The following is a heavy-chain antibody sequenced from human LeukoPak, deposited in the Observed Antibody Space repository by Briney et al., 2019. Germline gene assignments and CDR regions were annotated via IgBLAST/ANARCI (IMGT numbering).Heavy chain of an antibody. J-gene: IGHJ4*02. CDR1: GNTLTELS. CDR2: FAPEDGEA. D-gene: IGHD1-1*01. Sequence: GASVKVSWKVFGNTLTELSMHWVRQAPGKGLESMGGFAPEDGEAIYAQQFQGRLTMTEDTSTDTAYMELSSLTSEDTAVYYCTTGRRYQLYDYWGQGTLVTVSS. V-gene: IGHV1-24*01. CDR3: TTGRRYQLYDY.